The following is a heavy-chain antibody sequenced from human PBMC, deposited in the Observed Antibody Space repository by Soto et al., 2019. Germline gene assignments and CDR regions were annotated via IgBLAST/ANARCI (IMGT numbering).Heavy chain of an antibody. CDR1: GFTFSSYA. D-gene: IGHD6-13*01. V-gene: IGHV3-23*01. CDR3: AISLGAAAGIGWFDP. J-gene: IGHJ5*02. Sequence: VQLLESGGGLVQPGGSLRLSCAASGFTFSSYAMSWVCQAPGKGLEWVSAISGSGGSTYYADSVKGRFTISRDNSKNTQYLHMNSLRADDTAVYYYAISLGAAAGIGWFDPRGQGTLVTDSS. CDR2: ISGSGGST.